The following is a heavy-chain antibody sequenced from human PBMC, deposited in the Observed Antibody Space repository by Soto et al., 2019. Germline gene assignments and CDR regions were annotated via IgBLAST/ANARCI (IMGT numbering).Heavy chain of an antibody. CDR1: GFSLRSYS. CDR3: ARDQYGDYSFPRPNDY. D-gene: IGHD4-17*01. J-gene: IGHJ4*02. CDR2: ISSSSSTI. V-gene: IGHV3-48*01. Sequence: GGAPRLSRAAPGFSLRSYSMNWVRPGPGEGLEWVSYISSSSSTIYYADSVKGRFTISRDNAKNSLYLQMNSLRAEDTAVYYCARDQYGDYSFPRPNDYWGQGTLVTVSS.